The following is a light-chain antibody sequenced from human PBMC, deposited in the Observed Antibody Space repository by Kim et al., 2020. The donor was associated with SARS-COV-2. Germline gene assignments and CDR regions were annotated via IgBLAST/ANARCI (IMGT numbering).Light chain of an antibody. J-gene: IGLJ1*01. CDR1: SSDVGGYNY. CDR2: EVS. CDR3: SSYAGSNNFPCV. V-gene: IGLV2-8*01. Sequence: QSVLTQPASLSGSPGQSITISCTGTSSDVGGYNYVSWYQQHPGKAPKLMIYEVSKRPSGVPDRFSGSKSGNTASLTVSGLQAEDEADYYCSSYAGSNNFPCVFGTGTKVTVL.